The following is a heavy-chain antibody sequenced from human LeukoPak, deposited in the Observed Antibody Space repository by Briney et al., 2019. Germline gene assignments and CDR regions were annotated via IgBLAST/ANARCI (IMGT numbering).Heavy chain of an antibody. CDR1: GFTVSNNS. J-gene: IGHJ4*02. V-gene: IGHV3-53*01. CDR2: IYSGGST. D-gene: IGHD2-21*02. CDR3: ARGGVTYYFDY. Sequence: PGGSLRLSCAASGFTVSNNSMSWVRQAPGKELEWVSVIYSGGSTYYADSVKGRFTISRDNSKNTLYLQMNSLRAEDTAVYYCARGGVTYYFDYWGQGTLATVSS.